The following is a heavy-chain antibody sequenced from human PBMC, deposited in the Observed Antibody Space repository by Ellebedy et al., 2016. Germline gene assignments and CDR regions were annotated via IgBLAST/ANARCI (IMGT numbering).Heavy chain of an antibody. CDR2: IYSDGSR. Sequence: GESLKISXAASGITINEHYMRWVRQAPGKGLQWFSLIYSDGSRHYADSVKGRFTISRDSSKNTLYLQMDSLRVDDTAVYYCARDPPSINTGTWGWGQGTLVTVSS. D-gene: IGHD7-27*01. CDR3: ARDPPSINTGTWG. J-gene: IGHJ4*02. V-gene: IGHV3-66*01. CDR1: GITINEHY.